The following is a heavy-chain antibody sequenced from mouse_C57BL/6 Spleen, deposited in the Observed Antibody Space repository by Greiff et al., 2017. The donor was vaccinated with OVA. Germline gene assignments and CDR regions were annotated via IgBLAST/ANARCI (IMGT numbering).Heavy chain of an antibody. CDR2: ISGGGGNT. CDR1: GFTFSSYT. CDR3: ARIYGAFNY. Sequence: EVQLVESGGGLVKPGGSLKLSCAASGFTFSSYTMSWVRQTPEKRLEWVATISGGGGNTYYPDSVKGRFTISRDNAKNTLYLQMSSLRSEDTALYYCARIYGAFNYWGQGTTLTVSS. D-gene: IGHD1-1*01. J-gene: IGHJ2*01. V-gene: IGHV5-9*01.